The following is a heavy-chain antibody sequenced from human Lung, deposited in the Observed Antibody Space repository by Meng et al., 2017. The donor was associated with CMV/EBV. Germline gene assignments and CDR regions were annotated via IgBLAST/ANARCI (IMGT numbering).Heavy chain of an antibody. CDR1: GGSISSGDYY. Sequence: QEAGPGLVNPSQTLSLTCTVSGGSISSGDYYWSWIRQPPGKGLEWIGYIYYSGSTYYNPSLKSRVTISVDTSKNQFSLKLSSVTAADTAVYYCARALDTAMVTFDYWGQGTLVTVSS. CDR3: ARALDTAMVTFDY. J-gene: IGHJ4*02. V-gene: IGHV4-30-4*08. D-gene: IGHD5-18*01. CDR2: IYYSGST.